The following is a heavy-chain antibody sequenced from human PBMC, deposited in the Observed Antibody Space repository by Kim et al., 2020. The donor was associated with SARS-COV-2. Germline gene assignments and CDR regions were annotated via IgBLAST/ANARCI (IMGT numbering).Heavy chain of an antibody. Sequence: TYYPGAVKDRFTISRENPQNSLYLQMNSLRAGDTAVYYCARAAFDAFDIWGQGTMVTVSS. J-gene: IGHJ3*02. CDR3: ARAAFDAFDI. V-gene: IGHV3-13*01. CDR2: T. D-gene: IGHD6-25*01.